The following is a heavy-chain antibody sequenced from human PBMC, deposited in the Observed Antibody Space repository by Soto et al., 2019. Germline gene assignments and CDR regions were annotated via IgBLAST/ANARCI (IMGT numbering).Heavy chain of an antibody. V-gene: IGHV3-13*01. CDR1: GFTFSSYD. CDR2: IGTAGDS. Sequence: EVQLVESGGGLVQPGGSLRLSCAASGFTFSSYDMHWVRQATGKGLEWVSAIGTAGDSYYPGSVKGRFTISRENAKNSLYLQMNSLRAGDTAVYYCARGLNSYYYGMDVWGQGTTVTVSS. J-gene: IGHJ6*02. CDR3: ARGLNSYYYGMDV.